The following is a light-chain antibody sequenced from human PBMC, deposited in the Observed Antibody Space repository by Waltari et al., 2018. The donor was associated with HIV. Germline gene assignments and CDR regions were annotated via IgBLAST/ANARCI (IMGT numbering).Light chain of an antibody. CDR2: GNS. CDR1: SSNIGAGYD. Sequence: QSVLTQPPSVSGAPGRRVTISCTGSSSNIGAGYDVHWYQQLPGTAPKLLIYGNSNRPSGVPDRFSGSKSGTSASLAITGLQAEDEADYYCQSYDSILSGSWVFGGGTKLTVL. V-gene: IGLV1-40*01. J-gene: IGLJ3*02. CDR3: QSYDSILSGSWV.